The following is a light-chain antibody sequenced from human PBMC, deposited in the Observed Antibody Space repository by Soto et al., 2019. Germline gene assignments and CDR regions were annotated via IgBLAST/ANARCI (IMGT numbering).Light chain of an antibody. Sequence: DIVLTQSPGTLSLSPGERATLSCRASQNVDSTYLAWYQQKPGQAPRLVIYGSTRRATGIPDRFSGSGSGTDFTLTISRLEPEDYAVYYCQQYGSSPGFTFGGGTKVDI. V-gene: IGKV3-20*01. CDR2: GST. CDR1: QNVDSTY. J-gene: IGKJ4*01. CDR3: QQYGSSPGFT.